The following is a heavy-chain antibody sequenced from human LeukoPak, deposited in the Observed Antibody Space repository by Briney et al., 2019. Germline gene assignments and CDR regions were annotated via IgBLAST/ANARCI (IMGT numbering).Heavy chain of an antibody. V-gene: IGHV3-53*01. CDR2: IYSGGST. CDR3: ARDLQANYYDSSGYHSTAGWYFDL. Sequence: GGSLRLSCAASGFTVSSNYMSWVRQAPGKGLEWVSVIYSGGSTYYADSVKGQFTISRDNSKNTLYLQMNSLRAEDTAVYYCARDLQANYYDSSGYHSTAGWYFDLWGRGTLVTVSS. CDR1: GFTVSSNY. J-gene: IGHJ2*01. D-gene: IGHD3-22*01.